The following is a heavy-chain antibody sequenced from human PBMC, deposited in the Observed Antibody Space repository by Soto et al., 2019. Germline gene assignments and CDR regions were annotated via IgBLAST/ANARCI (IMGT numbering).Heavy chain of an antibody. CDR1: GYTFTSYD. J-gene: IGHJ4*02. CDR3: ARGRSSGWYVNAGDYWFDY. Sequence: QVQLVQSGAEVKKPGASVKVSCKASGYTFTSYDINWVRQATGQGLEWMGWMNPNSGNTGYAQKFQGRVTMTRNTSISTAYMELSSLRSEDTAVYYCARGRSSGWYVNAGDYWFDYWGQGTLVTVSS. V-gene: IGHV1-8*01. CDR2: MNPNSGNT. D-gene: IGHD6-19*01.